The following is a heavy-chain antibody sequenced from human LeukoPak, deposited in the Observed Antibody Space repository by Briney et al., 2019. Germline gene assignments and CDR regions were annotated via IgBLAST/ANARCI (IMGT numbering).Heavy chain of an antibody. Sequence: PSETLSLTCAVSGGSISSSNWWSWVRQPPGKGLEWIGEIYHSGSTNYNPSLKSRVTISVDTSKNQFSLKLSSVTAADTAVYYCASSSSSVQDAFDIWGQGTMVTVSS. J-gene: IGHJ3*02. D-gene: IGHD6-6*01. CDR3: ASSSSSVQDAFDI. V-gene: IGHV4-4*02. CDR1: GGSISSSNW. CDR2: IYHSGST.